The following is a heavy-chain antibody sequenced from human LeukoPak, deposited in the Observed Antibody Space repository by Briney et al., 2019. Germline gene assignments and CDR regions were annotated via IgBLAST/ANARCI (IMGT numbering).Heavy chain of an antibody. J-gene: IGHJ4*02. D-gene: IGHD6-13*01. CDR1: GFTFSNYW. CDR3: AKVGDSGSSRYRDFDY. V-gene: IGHV3-7*01. Sequence: PGGSXRLSCVTSGFTFSNYWMSWVRQAPGKGLEWVANIKQDGSEKYYVDSVKGRFTISRDNAKNSLYLQMNSLKAEDTAVYYCAKVGDSGSSRYRDFDYWGQGTLVTVSS. CDR2: IKQDGSEK.